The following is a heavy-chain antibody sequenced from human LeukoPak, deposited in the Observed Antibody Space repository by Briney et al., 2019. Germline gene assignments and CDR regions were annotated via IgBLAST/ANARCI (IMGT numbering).Heavy chain of an antibody. J-gene: IGHJ5*02. CDR3: ARARYCSGGSCYLNWFDP. D-gene: IGHD2-15*01. CDR2: INPNSGGT. V-gene: IGHV1-2*02. CDR1: GYTFTGYY. Sequence: ASVKVSCKASGYTFTGYYMHWVRQAPGQGLEWMGWINPNSGGTNYAQKFQGRVTMTRDTSISTAYMELSRLRSDDTDVYYCARARYCSGGSCYLNWFDPWGQGTLVTVSS.